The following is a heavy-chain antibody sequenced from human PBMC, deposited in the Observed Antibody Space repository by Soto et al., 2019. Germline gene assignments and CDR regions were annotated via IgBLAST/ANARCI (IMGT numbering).Heavy chain of an antibody. CDR1: GFTFSSYA. Sequence: EVQLLESGGGLVQPGGSLRLSCAASGFTFSSYAMSWVRQAPGKGLEWVSAISGSGGSTYYADSVKGRFTISRDNSKNTLYLQMNSLRAEDTAVYYCATRGWYQYYFDYWGQGTLVTVSS. V-gene: IGHV3-23*01. D-gene: IGHD2-2*01. J-gene: IGHJ4*02. CDR3: ATRGWYQYYFDY. CDR2: ISGSGGST.